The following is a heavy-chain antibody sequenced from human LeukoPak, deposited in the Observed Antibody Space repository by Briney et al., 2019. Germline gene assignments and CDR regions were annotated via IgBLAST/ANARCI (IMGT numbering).Heavy chain of an antibody. Sequence: ASVKVSCKASGYTFTKYDMNWVRQAPGQGLEWMGIINPSGGSTRYAQKFQGRVAMTRDTSTSTLYMELNSLRSEDTAVYYCAREDVDADSMDYWGQGTLVTVS. J-gene: IGHJ4*02. V-gene: IGHV1-46*01. CDR3: AREDVDADSMDY. CDR2: INPSGGST. CDR1: GYTFTKYD. D-gene: IGHD5-18*01.